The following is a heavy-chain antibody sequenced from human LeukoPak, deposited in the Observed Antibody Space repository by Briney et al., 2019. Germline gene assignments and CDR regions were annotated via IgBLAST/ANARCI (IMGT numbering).Heavy chain of an antibody. V-gene: IGHV4-34*01. CDR2: INHSGST. CDR1: GGSFSGYY. Sequence: SETLSLTCAVYGGSFSGYYWSWIRQPPGKGLEWIGEINHSGSTNYNPSLKSRVIISVDTSKNQFSLRLSSVTAADTAVYFCASNTGYHYYDSSGYSDYWGQGTLVTVSS. D-gene: IGHD3-22*01. CDR3: ASNTGYHYYDSSGYSDY. J-gene: IGHJ4*02.